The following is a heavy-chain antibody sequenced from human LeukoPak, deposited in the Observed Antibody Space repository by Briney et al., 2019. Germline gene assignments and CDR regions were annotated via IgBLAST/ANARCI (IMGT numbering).Heavy chain of an antibody. D-gene: IGHD4-23*01. CDR1: GFSFNNYW. CDR2: IWYDGSNK. V-gene: IGHV3-33*01. CDR3: ARDYGGTLEY. J-gene: IGHJ4*02. Sequence: GGSLRLSCAVSGFSFNNYWMSWVRQAPGKGLEWVAVIWYDGSNKYYADSVKGRFTISRDNSKNTLYLQVNSLRAEDTAVYYCARDYGGTLEYWGQGTLVTVSS.